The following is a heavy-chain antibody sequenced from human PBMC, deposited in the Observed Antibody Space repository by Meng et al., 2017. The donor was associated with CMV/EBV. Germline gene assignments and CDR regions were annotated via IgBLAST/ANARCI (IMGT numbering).Heavy chain of an antibody. CDR2: IKQDGSEK. V-gene: IGHV3-7*01. CDR3: ARDLIVAWYYDFWGGRHDNWFDP. J-gene: IGHJ5*02. D-gene: IGHD3-3*01. Sequence: GASLKISCAASGFTFSSYWMGWVRQAPGKGLEWVANIKQDGSEKYYVDSVKGRFTISRDNAKNSLYLQMNSLRAEDTAVYYCARDLIVAWYYDFWGGRHDNWFDPWGQGTLVTVSS. CDR1: GFTFSSYW.